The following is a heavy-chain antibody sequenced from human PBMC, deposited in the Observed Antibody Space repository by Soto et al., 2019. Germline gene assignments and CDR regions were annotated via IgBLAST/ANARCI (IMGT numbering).Heavy chain of an antibody. CDR3: ARDQPCFLEWLLTAYYYYGMDV. D-gene: IGHD3-3*01. V-gene: IGHV3-30-3*01. CDR1: GFTFSSYA. CDR2: ISYDGSNK. J-gene: IGHJ6*02. Sequence: GGSLRLSCAASGFTFSSYAMHWVRQAPGKGLEWVAVISYDGSNKYYADSVKGRFTISRDNSKNTLYLQMNSLRAEDTAVYYCARDQPCFLEWLLTAYYYYGMDVWGQGTTVTV.